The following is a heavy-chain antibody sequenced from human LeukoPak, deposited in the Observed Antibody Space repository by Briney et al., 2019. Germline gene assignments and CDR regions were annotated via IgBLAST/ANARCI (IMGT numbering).Heavy chain of an antibody. J-gene: IGHJ4*02. CDR1: GYTFTSYA. CDR2: INAANGST. Sequence: ASVKVSCKASGYTFTSYAMHWVRQAPGQRLEWMGWINAANGSTKYSQNFQSRVTITRDTSASTAYMELSSLRSEDTAVYYCAGTYYYDSSGYYPAFDYWGQGTLVTVSS. V-gene: IGHV1-3*01. D-gene: IGHD3-22*01. CDR3: AGTYYYDSSGYYPAFDY.